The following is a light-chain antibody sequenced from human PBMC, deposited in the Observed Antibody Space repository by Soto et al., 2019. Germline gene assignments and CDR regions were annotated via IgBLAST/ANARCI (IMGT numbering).Light chain of an antibody. V-gene: IGKV1D-13*01. CDR2: DAS. J-gene: IGKJ4*01. CDR3: QQFNNYPPLN. Sequence: AIQLTHSPPSLSASLLDRVSITFLASQGFSSALSWYQQKPGKAPKLLIYDASSLENGVPLRFSGGGSGTEFTLTISSLQPEDFATYYCQQFNNYPPLNCGGGNTGDIK. CDR1: QGFSSA.